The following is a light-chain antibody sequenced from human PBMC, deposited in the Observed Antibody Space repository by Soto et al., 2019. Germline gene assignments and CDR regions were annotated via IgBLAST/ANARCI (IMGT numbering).Light chain of an antibody. J-gene: IGLJ3*02. V-gene: IGLV2-23*01. CDR3: CSYAGSMTWV. Sequence: QSALTQPASVSGSPGQSITISCTGSSSDVGSYTFVSWYQHHPGKAPKLMICEATKRPSGVSHRFSGSKSGNTASLTISGLQAEDEGEYYCCSYAGSMTWVFGGGTKLTVL. CDR1: SSDVGSYTF. CDR2: EAT.